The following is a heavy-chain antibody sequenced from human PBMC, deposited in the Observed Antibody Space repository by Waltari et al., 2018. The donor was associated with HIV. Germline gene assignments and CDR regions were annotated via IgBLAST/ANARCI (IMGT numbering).Heavy chain of an antibody. CDR1: GDSITSASYS. Sequence: QLHLQESGPGLVKPSETLSLTCTVSGDSITSASYSWGCIRQSPGKGLEEIGTIYYTGTTDYTPSLDSLVTITVKKYKSLFSRKLSSVTAADTYVYYCAGRHSSSWFDSWGQGTLVTVSS. D-gene: IGHD6-13*01. J-gene: IGHJ5*01. CDR3: AGRHSSSWFDS. CDR2: IYYTGTT. V-gene: IGHV4-39*01.